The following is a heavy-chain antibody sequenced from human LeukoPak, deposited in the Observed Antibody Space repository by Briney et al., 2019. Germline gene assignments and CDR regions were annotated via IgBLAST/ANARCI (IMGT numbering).Heavy chain of an antibody. CDR2: ISGSGGST. V-gene: IGHV3-23*01. J-gene: IGHJ4*02. Sequence: PGGSLRLSCAASGFTFSSYAMSWVRQAPGKGLEWVSAISGSGGSTYYADSVKGRFTISRDNSKNTLYLQMNSLRAEDTAVYYCAKELSYYDFWSGYYTPDYFDYWGRGTLVTVSS. CDR1: GFTFSSYA. D-gene: IGHD3-3*01. CDR3: AKELSYYDFWSGYYTPDYFDY.